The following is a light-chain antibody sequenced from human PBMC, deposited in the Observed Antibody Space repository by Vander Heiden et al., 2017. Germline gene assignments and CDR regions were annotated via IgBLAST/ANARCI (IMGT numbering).Light chain of an antibody. Sequence: QTVVPQEPSLTVSPGGTVTLTCASSTGAVTSANFPDWLQQKPGQAPRALIYNINNKHSWTPARFSGSLLGGKAALTLSGVQPEDEAEYYCLLYYPDARRVFGGGTKLTVL. J-gene: IGLJ2*01. V-gene: IGLV7-43*01. CDR1: TGAVTSANF. CDR3: LLYYPDARRV. CDR2: NIN.